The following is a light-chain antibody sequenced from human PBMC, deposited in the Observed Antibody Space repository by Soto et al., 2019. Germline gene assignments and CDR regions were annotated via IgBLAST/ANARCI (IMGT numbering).Light chain of an antibody. CDR1: QVISSW. Sequence: DIQMTQSPSSVSASVGDRVTITCRAIQVISSWLAWYQQKPGKAPKLLIYAASSLQSGAPSRFSGSGSGTVFTLTISSLPPEDFATYYXQXXNSFTLTCXGGTKVHIK. V-gene: IGKV1-12*01. CDR3: QXXNSFTLT. J-gene: IGKJ4*01. CDR2: AAS.